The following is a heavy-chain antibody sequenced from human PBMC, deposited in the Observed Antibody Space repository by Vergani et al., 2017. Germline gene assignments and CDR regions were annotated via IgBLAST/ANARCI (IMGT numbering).Heavy chain of an antibody. CDR2: IYYSGST. V-gene: IGHV4-31*02. CDR3: ARRHNWNDDYFDY. D-gene: IGHD1-1*01. CDR1: GFTFDDYA. J-gene: IGHJ4*02. Sequence: VQLVESGGGLVQPGRSLRLSCAASGFTFDDYAMHWVRQAPGKGLEWIGYIYYSGSTYYNPSLKSRVTISVDTSKNQFSLKLSSVTAADTAVYYCARRHNWNDDYFDYWGQGTLVTVSS.